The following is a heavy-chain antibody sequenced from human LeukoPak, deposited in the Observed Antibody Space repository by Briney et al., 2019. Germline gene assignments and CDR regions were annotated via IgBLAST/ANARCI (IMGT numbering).Heavy chain of an antibody. CDR1: GGSITTHV. CDR2: MYYSGST. D-gene: IGHD5-12*01. CDR3: ARVGAYSGYDYVDY. Sequence: SETLSLTCIVSGGSITTHVWSWIRQPPGKGLEWVGHMYYSGSTNYNPSLKSRVNISVDKSQNQFSLKLSSVTAADTAVYFCARVGAYSGYDYVDYWGQGILVTVSS. J-gene: IGHJ4*02. V-gene: IGHV4-59*11.